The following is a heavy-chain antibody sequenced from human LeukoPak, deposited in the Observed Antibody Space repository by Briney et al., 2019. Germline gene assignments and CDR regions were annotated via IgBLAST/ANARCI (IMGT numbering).Heavy chain of an antibody. CDR2: ISSGGST. CDR1: GFTFSSYG. Sequence: GGSLRLSCAASGFTFSSYGMTWVRQAPGKGLEWVSAISSGGSTHYADSVKGRFTISRDNSKNTVYLQMNSLRAEDTAVYYCAEGTTQVRVVILIDYWGQGTLVTVSS. D-gene: IGHD3-10*01. J-gene: IGHJ4*02. V-gene: IGHV3-23*01. CDR3: AEGTTQVRVVILIDY.